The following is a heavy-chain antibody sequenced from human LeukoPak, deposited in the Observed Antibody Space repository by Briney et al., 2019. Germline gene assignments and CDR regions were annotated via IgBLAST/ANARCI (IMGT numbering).Heavy chain of an antibody. Sequence: GGSLRLSCAASGFTFSSYSMNWVRQAPGKGLEWVSYISSSSTIYYADSVKGRFTISRDNAKNSLYLQMNSLRAEDTAVYYCAREAITMVRGSNYYYYMDVWGKGTTVTVSS. CDR2: ISSSSTI. V-gene: IGHV3-48*01. D-gene: IGHD3-10*01. J-gene: IGHJ6*03. CDR3: AREAITMVRGSNYYYYMDV. CDR1: GFTFSSYS.